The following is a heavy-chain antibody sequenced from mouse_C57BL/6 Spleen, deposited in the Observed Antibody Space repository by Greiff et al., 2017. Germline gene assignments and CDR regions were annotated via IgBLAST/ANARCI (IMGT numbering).Heavy chain of an antibody. Sequence: QVQLQQPGAELVKPGASVKMSCKASGYTFTSYWITWVKQRPGQGLEWIGDIYPGSGSTNYNEKFKSKATLTVDTSSSTAYMQLSSLTSEDSAVYYCAREDCYGSRPAWFAYWGQGTLVTVSA. V-gene: IGHV1-55*01. CDR3: AREDCYGSRPAWFAY. J-gene: IGHJ3*01. CDR2: IYPGSGST. CDR1: GYTFTSYW. D-gene: IGHD1-1*01.